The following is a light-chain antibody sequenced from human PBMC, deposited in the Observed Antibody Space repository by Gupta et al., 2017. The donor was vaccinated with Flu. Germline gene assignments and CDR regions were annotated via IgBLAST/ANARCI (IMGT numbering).Light chain of an antibody. CDR3: HQYGSAPAT. Sequence: ENELTQSPGTLYLSPGQRATVSCRASQSLTGGHLAWYQHKPGQPPRLLIQGASTRASGIPDRCSGGGSGTDFTLTIDGLEPEDFAVYLCHQYGSAPATFGQGTRVEI. CDR2: GAS. V-gene: IGKV3-20*01. CDR1: QSLTGGH. J-gene: IGKJ1*01.